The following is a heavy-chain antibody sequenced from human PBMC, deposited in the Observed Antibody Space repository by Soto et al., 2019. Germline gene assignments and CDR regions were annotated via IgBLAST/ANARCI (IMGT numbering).Heavy chain of an antibody. Sequence: QVQLQESGPGLVKPSETLSLTCTVSGGSISSYYWNWIRQPPGKGLEWIGYIYYSGSANYNPSLKSXXTXSXXTSKSQCSLKLSSVPAADTALYYCARGQLPYYFDYWGQGTLVTVSS. CDR1: GGSISSYY. D-gene: IGHD1-26*01. CDR2: IYYSGSA. J-gene: IGHJ4*02. V-gene: IGHV4-59*01. CDR3: ARGQLPYYFDY.